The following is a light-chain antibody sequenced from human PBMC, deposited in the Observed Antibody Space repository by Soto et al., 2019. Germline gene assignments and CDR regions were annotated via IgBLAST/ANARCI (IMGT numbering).Light chain of an antibody. J-gene: IGLJ1*01. CDR2: AVN. CDR1: DSDVGRYNH. Sequence: QSMLTQPRSVSGSPGQSVTISCTGTDSDVGRYNHVSWYQQHPGKAPKVMIYAVNARPSGVPDRFSGSKSGNTASLTISGLLVDDEADYYCCSYAGGPYVFGTGTQLTVL. CDR3: CSYAGGPYV. V-gene: IGLV2-11*01.